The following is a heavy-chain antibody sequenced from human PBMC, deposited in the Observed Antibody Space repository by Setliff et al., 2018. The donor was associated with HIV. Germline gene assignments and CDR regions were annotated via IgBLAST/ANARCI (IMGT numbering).Heavy chain of an antibody. J-gene: IGHJ4*02. V-gene: IGHV4-61*02. CDR3: ARGRHGLGLDV. CDR2: IYSSGNT. Sequence: SETLSLTCTVSGGSIRSDSYYWTWIRQPAGEGLEWIGRIYSSGNTNYSPSLESRVTISVDTSKNQFSLKLSSVTAADTAVYYCARGRHGLGLDVWGQGTLVTVSS. D-gene: IGHD3-10*01. CDR1: GGSIRSDSYY.